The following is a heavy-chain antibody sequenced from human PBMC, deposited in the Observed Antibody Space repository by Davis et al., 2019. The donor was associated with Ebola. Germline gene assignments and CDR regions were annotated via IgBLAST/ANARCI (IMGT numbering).Heavy chain of an antibody. Sequence: ESLKISCTASGFTFGDYAMSWIRQPPGKGLEWIGYIYYSGSTNYNPSLKSRVTISVDTSKNQFSLKLSSVTAADTAVYYCARFGYYRGYYGMDVWGQGTTVTVSS. CDR1: GFTFGDYA. D-gene: IGHD3-3*01. CDR3: ARFGYYRGYYGMDV. V-gene: IGHV4-59*12. J-gene: IGHJ6*02. CDR2: IYYSGST.